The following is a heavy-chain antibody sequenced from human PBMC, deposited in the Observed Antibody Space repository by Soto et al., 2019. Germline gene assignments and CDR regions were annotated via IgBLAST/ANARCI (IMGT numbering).Heavy chain of an antibody. CDR1: GLTFSSYW. V-gene: IGHV3-74*01. Sequence: EVQLVESGGGLVQPGGSLRLSCAASGLTFSSYWMHWVRQAPGKGLVWVSRISTDGRVTTYAASVKGRFTISRDNAKNTLYRQMTSLRTEDTAVYYCARAPDSSGWWGFDYWCQGTLVTVSS. J-gene: IGHJ4*02. CDR2: ISTDGRVT. D-gene: IGHD6-19*01. CDR3: ARAPDSSGWWGFDY.